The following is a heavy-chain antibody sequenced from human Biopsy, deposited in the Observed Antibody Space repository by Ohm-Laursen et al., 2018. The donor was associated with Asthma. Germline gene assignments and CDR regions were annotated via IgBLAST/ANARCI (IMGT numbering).Heavy chain of an antibody. CDR2: LIPVLGTP. D-gene: IGHD5-12*01. V-gene: IGHV1-69*13. CDR1: GYTFINYA. CDR3: ARGYSGSDRIVYYYSGLEV. Sequence: SVKASCKASGYTFINYAIHWVRQAPGQGLEWMGGLIPVLGTPDHAQMFEGRVTITADESTSTAYMELSSLSSEDTAVYYCARGYSGSDRIVYYYSGLEVWGQGTTVTVSS. J-gene: IGHJ6*02.